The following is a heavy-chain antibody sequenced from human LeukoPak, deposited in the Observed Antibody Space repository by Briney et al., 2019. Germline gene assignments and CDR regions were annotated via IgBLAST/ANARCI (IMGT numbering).Heavy chain of an antibody. J-gene: IGHJ4*02. CDR3: AKGHLLDY. D-gene: IGHD2-15*01. Sequence: GGSLRLSCAASGFTFSDYWMHWVRLAPGKGLVWVSHINADEDRAAYADSVKGRFTISRDNARNTLYLQMNSLRAEDTAVYYCAKGHLLDYWGQGTLVTVSS. V-gene: IGHV3-74*01. CDR2: INADEDRA. CDR1: GFTFSDYW.